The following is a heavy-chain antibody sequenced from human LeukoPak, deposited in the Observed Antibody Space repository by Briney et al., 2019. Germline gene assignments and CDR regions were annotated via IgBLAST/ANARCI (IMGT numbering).Heavy chain of an antibody. J-gene: IGHJ3*02. D-gene: IGHD4-17*01. CDR3: ARPLNQYDYGGPAHDAFDI. Sequence: GESLQISCKGSGYSFTSYWIGWVRQLPGKGLEWMGIIYPGDSDTRYSPSFQGQVTTSADKSISTAYLQWSSLKASDTAMYYCARPLNQYDYGGPAHDAFDIWGQGTMVTVSS. CDR2: IYPGDSDT. V-gene: IGHV5-51*01. CDR1: GYSFTSYW.